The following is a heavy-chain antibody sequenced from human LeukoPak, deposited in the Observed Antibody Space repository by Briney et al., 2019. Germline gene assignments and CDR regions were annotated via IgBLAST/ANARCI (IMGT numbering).Heavy chain of an antibody. CDR3: ARSRGPNTFGGVHDY. V-gene: IGHV3-23*01. CDR2: ISNNGGYT. D-gene: IGHD3-16*01. J-gene: IGHJ4*02. Sequence: GGSLRLSCAASGFTFSSSAMSWVRQAPGKGLEWVSAISNNGGYTYYADSVKGRFTISRDNSKNTLYLQMNSLRAEDTAVYYCARSRGPNTFGGVHDYWGQGTLVTVSS. CDR1: GFTFSSSA.